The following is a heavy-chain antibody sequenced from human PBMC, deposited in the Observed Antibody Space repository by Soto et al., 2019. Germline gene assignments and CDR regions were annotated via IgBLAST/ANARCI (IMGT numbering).Heavy chain of an antibody. CDR3: ARSPVAATFWFDL. D-gene: IGHD2-15*01. CDR2: IGSRGNYI. CDR1: GFSFSAYY. V-gene: IGHV3-11*06. Sequence: PGGSLRLSCTAAGFSFSAYYMSWIRQAPGKGLEWVSYIGSRGNYIKYADSVEGRFTISRDNAKNSLYLQMNSLRADDTAAYYCARSPVAATFWFDLWGQGTVVTVSS. J-gene: IGHJ5*02.